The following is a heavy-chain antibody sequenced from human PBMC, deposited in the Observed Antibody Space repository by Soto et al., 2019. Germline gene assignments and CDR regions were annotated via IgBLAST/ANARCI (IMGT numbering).Heavy chain of an antibody. V-gene: IGHV3-23*01. CDR1: GFTFSSYS. J-gene: IGHJ4*02. CDR3: AKKVNSGSGSQYFDY. D-gene: IGHD3-10*01. CDR2: FRAGGDDGTT. Sequence: GGSLRLSSVASGFTFSSYSMSWVRQAPGQGLEWVSGFRAGGDDGTTYYADSVKGRFTISRDNSKNTLLLQMNSLRAEDTAIYYCAKKVNSGSGSQYFDYFGQGTLVTVSS.